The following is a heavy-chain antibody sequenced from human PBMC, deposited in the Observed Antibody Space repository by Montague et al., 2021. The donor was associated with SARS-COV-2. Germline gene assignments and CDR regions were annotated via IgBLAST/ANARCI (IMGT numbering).Heavy chain of an antibody. V-gene: IGHV4-34*01. CDR3: ARLGDGVVPSPILGVGPYYSYYYMDV. CDR2: IHHGGST. Sequence: SETLSLTCAVRGGSFSTYSWNWIRQPPGKGLEWIGEIHHGGSTNYNPSLKSRVTISADTSKNQFSLKLTSVAAADTAVYYCARLGDGVVPSPILGVGPYYSYYYMDVWGNCTTVTVSS. CDR1: GGSFSTYS. J-gene: IGHJ6*03. D-gene: IGHD3-10*01.